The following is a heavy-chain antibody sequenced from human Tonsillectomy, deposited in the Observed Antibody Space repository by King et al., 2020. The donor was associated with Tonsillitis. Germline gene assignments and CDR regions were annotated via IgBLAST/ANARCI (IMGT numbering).Heavy chain of an antibody. V-gene: IGHV3-21*01. CDR1: GFTFSSYS. CDR2: ISSSSSYI. D-gene: IGHD3-22*01. J-gene: IGHJ3*02. Sequence: VQLVESGGGLVKPGGSLRLSCAASGFTFSSYSMNWVRQAPGKGLEWVSSISSSSSYIYYADSVKGRFTISRDNAKNSLYLQMNSLRAEDTAVYYCARDSQTYYYDSSGYSAGAFDIWGQGTMVTVSS. CDR3: ARDSQTYYYDSSGYSAGAFDI.